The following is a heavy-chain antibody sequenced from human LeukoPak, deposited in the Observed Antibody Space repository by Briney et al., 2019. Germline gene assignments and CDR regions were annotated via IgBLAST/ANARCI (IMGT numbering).Heavy chain of an antibody. V-gene: IGHV3-48*03. CDR2: ISSSGSTI. D-gene: IGHD3-3*01. Sequence: GGSLRLSCAASGFIFSSYEMNWVRQAPGKGLEWVSYISSSGSTIYYVDSVKGRFTISRDNAKNSLYLQMNSLRAEDTAVYYCARGPVESYYDFWGGYYPYNWFDPWGQGTLVTVSS. CDR3: ARGPVESYYDFWGGYYPYNWFDP. CDR1: GFIFSSYE. J-gene: IGHJ5*02.